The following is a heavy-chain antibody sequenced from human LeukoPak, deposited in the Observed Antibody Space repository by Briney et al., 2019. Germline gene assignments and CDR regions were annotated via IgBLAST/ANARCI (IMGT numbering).Heavy chain of an antibody. CDR3: AGGYCSGGSCYGWAYYYYGMDV. CDR2: INPNSGGT. V-gene: IGHV1-2*02. D-gene: IGHD2-15*01. CDR1: GYTFTGYY. Sequence: ASVKVSCKASGYTFTGYYMHWVRQAPGQGLEWMGWINPNSGGTNYAQKFQGRVTMTRDTSISTAYMELSRLRSDDTAVYYCAGGYCSGGSCYGWAYYYYGMDVWDQGTTVTVSS. J-gene: IGHJ6*02.